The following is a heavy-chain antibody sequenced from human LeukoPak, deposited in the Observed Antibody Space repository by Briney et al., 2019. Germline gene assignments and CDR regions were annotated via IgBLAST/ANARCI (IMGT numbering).Heavy chain of an antibody. CDR2: INMSTGNP. J-gene: IGHJ4*02. D-gene: IGHD3-3*01. CDR3: ARDAPDGGVSKFDY. Sequence: ASVKVSCKASGYTFTSYGISWVRQAPGQGLEWMGWINMSTGNPTYTQGFTGRFVFSLDTSVSTAYLQISSLKAEDTAVYYCARDAPDGGVSKFDYWGQGTLVTVSS. V-gene: IGHV7-4-1*02. CDR1: GYTFTSYG.